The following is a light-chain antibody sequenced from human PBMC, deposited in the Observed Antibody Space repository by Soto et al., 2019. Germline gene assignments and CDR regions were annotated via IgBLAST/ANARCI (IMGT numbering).Light chain of an antibody. Sequence: LLTQSPATLSLSPGERATLSCRASQTVSSFLAWYQQKPGQAPRLLIHDSSDRATGIPARFSGSGSGTDFTLTISSLEPEDVAVYYCQQRSNWPLTFGGGTKVDIK. V-gene: IGKV3-11*01. J-gene: IGKJ4*01. CDR3: QQRSNWPLT. CDR1: QTVSSF. CDR2: DSS.